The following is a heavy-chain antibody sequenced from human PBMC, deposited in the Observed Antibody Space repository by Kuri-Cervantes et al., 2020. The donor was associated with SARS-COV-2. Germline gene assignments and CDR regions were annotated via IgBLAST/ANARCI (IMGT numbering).Heavy chain of an antibody. Sequence: GESLKISCAASGFTFSNAWMNWGRQAPGKGLEWVSVIYSGGSTYYADSVKGRFTISRDNSKNTLYLQMNSLRAEDTAVYYCARELPYYGMDVWGQGTTVTVSS. D-gene: IGHD2-21*02. CDR2: IYSGGST. J-gene: IGHJ6*02. CDR3: ARELPYYGMDV. CDR1: GFTFSNAW. V-gene: IGHV3-53*01.